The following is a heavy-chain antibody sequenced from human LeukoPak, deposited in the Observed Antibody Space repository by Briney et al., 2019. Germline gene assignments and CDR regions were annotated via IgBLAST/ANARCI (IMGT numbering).Heavy chain of an antibody. CDR1: GYTFTSYA. J-gene: IGHJ5*02. Sequence: ASVKVSCKASGYTFTSYAMHWVRQAPGQRLEWMGWINTGNGNTKYSQKFHGRVTISRDTSASTTYMELSSLRSEDTAVYYCARDLFDFTSGNYVFFDPWGQGTLVTVSS. CDR2: INTGNGNT. V-gene: IGHV1-3*04. CDR3: ARDLFDFTSGNYVFFDP. D-gene: IGHD3-10*01.